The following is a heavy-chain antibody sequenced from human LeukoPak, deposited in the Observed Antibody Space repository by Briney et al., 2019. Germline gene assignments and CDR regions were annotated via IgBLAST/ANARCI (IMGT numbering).Heavy chain of an antibody. V-gene: IGHV3-66*01. J-gene: IGHJ4*02. Sequence: GGSLRLSCAASGFTVSSNYMSWVRQAPGKGLEWVSIIYSGGRTYYADSVKGRFTISRDNSKNTLYLQMNRLRPEDAAVYYCAKAPVTTCRGAYCYPFDYWGQGTLVTVSS. D-gene: IGHD2-21*01. CDR1: GFTVSSNY. CDR2: IYSGGRT. CDR3: AKAPVTTCRGAYCYPFDY.